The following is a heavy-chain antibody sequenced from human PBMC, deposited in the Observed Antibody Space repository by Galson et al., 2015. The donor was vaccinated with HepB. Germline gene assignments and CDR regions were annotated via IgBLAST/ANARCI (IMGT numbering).Heavy chain of an antibody. Sequence: SVKVSCKASGGTFSSYAISWVRQAPGQGLEWMGGIIPIFGTANYAQEFQGRVTITAGKSTSTAYMELSSLRSEDTAVYYCAREDCSSTSCYAGPHNWFDPWGQGTLVTVSS. CDR3: AREDCSSTSCYAGPHNWFDP. D-gene: IGHD2-2*01. J-gene: IGHJ5*02. V-gene: IGHV1-69*06. CDR1: GGTFSSYA. CDR2: IIPIFGTA.